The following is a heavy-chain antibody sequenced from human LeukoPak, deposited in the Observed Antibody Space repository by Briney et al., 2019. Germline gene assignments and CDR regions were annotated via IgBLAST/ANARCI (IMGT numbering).Heavy chain of an antibody. D-gene: IGHD3-10*01. V-gene: IGHV3-30*02. CDR3: AKGAMVRGVLDY. J-gene: IGHJ4*02. CDR2: IRYDGNDK. Sequence: QPGGSLRLSCAASGFTFSSYGMHWVHQAPGKGLEWVPFIRYDGNDKYYADSVKGRFTISRDKSKNTLYLQMNSLRAEDTAVYYCAKGAMVRGVLDYWGQGTLVTVSS. CDR1: GFTFSSYG.